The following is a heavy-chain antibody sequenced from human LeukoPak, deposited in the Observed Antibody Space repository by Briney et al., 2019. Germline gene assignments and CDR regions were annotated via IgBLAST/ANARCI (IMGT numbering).Heavy chain of an antibody. CDR3: AKDTPSYDSSGYYYEPPFDY. CDR2: ISGSGGST. J-gene: IGHJ4*02. CDR1: GFTFSSYA. D-gene: IGHD3-22*01. V-gene: IGHV3-23*01. Sequence: PGGSLRPSCAASGFTFSSYAMSWVRQAPGKGLEWVSAISGSGGSTYYADSVKGRFTISRDNSKNTLYLQMNSLRAEDTAVYYCAKDTPSYDSSGYYYEPPFDYWGQGTLVTVSS.